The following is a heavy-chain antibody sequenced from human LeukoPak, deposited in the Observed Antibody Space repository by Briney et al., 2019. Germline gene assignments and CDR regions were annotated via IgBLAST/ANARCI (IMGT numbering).Heavy chain of an antibody. D-gene: IGHD2-21*01. J-gene: IGHJ5*02. Sequence: SETLSLTCAVSGGSFSGYYWTWIRQPPGKGLEWIGEMNHSGRTNYNPSLKSRVIMSVDTSKNQFSLKLSSVTAADTAVYYCARPLGYCGDSRCPQSWFDPWGQGTLVTVSS. CDR1: GGSFSGYY. CDR2: MNHSGRT. CDR3: ARPLGYCGDSRCPQSWFDP. V-gene: IGHV4-34*01.